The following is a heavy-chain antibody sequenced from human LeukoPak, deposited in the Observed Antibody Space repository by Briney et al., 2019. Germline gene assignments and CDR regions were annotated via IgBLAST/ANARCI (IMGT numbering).Heavy chain of an antibody. D-gene: IGHD3-22*01. CDR2: INPSGGST. J-gene: IGHJ4*02. CDR1: GYTFTSYY. V-gene: IGHV1-46*01. CDR3: ARDDSKSHYYDSSGYPDY. Sequence: GASVKVSCKASGYTFTSYYMHWVRQAPGQGLEWMGIINPSGGSTSYAQKFQGRVTMTRDMSTSTVYMELSSLRAEDTAVYYCARDDSKSHYYDSSGYPDYWGQGTLVTVSS.